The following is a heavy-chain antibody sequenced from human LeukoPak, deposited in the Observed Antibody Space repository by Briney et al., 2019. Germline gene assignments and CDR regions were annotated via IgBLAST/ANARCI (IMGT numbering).Heavy chain of an antibody. CDR2: ISAYNGNT. D-gene: IGHD3-22*01. V-gene: IGHV1-18*01. J-gene: IGHJ4*02. CDR3: ARDMATMIVVVITPSFDY. Sequence: GASVKDSCKASGYTFTSYGIIWVRQAPGQGLEWMGWISAYNGNTNYAQKLQGRVTMTTDTSTSTAYMELRSLRSDDTAVYYCARDMATMIVVVITPSFDYWGQGTLVTVSS. CDR1: GYTFTSYG.